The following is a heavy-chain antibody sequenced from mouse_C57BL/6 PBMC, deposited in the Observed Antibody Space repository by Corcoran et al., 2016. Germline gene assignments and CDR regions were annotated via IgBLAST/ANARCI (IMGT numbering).Heavy chain of an antibody. D-gene: IGHD3-2*02. J-gene: IGHJ4*01. V-gene: IGHV9-3*01. CDR1: GYTFTTYG. Sequence: QIQLVQSGPELKKPGETVKISCKASGYTFTTYGMSWVKQAPGKGLKWMGWINTYSGVPTYADDFKGRFAFSLETSASTAYLQINNLKNEDTATYFCARSPAQATLYAMDYGGQGTSVTVSS. CDR2: INTYSGVP. CDR3: ARSPAQATLYAMDY.